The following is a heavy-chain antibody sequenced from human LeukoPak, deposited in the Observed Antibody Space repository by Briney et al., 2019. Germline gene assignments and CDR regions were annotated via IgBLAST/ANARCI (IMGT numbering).Heavy chain of an antibody. D-gene: IGHD2-15*01. V-gene: IGHV5-51*01. CDR3: ARLTGYCSGGSCYSGVFDY. Sequence: GESLKIFCRGSGYSFTSYWIGWVRQMPGKGLEWMGLIYPGDSEFSYSLSFQGQGTISADKSISTAYQQWSSLKASDTAMYYCARLTGYCSGGSCYSGVFDYWGQGTLVTVSS. CDR1: GYSFTSYW. J-gene: IGHJ4*02. CDR2: IYPGDSEF.